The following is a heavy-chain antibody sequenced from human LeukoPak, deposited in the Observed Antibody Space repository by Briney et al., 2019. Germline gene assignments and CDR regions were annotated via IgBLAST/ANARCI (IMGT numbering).Heavy chain of an antibody. D-gene: IGHD6-13*01. J-gene: IGHJ4*02. CDR1: GFTVSSNY. Sequence: SGGSLRLSCAVSGFTVSSNYTAWVRQAPGKGLGWVSVIYSGGTTYYADSVKGRFTISTDNSKNTLYLQMNSLRAEDTAMYYCAARLSTSSVRHFDFWGQGTLVTVSS. V-gene: IGHV3-53*01. CDR3: AARLSTSSVRHFDF. CDR2: IYSGGTT.